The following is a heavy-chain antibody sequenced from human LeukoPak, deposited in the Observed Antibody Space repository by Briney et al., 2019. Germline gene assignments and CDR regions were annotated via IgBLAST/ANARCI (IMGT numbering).Heavy chain of an antibody. D-gene: IGHD3-22*01. CDR2: ISYDGSNK. Sequence: GRSLRLSCAASGFTFSTSTMHWVRQVPGKGLEWVAVISYDGSNKFYADSVKGRFAISRDNSKNTLYLQMNSLRGYDSAAYYCARPLSNGYFHDSGGYYPYAMDVWGQGTTVTVSS. V-gene: IGHV3-30*09. J-gene: IGHJ6*02. CDR3: ARPLSNGYFHDSGGYYPYAMDV. CDR1: GFTFSTST.